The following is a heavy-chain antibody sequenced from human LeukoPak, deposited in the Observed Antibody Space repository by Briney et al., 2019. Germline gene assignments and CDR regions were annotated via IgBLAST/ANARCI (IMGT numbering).Heavy chain of an antibody. CDR1: GYTFTGYY. J-gene: IGHJ4*02. CDR2: INPNSGGT. Sequence: SVKVSCKASGYTFTGYYMHWVRQAPGQGLEWMGWINPNSGGTNYAQKFQGWVTMTRDTSISTAYMELSRLRSDDTAVYYCARGYCGGDCYSDYWGQGTLVTVSS. D-gene: IGHD2-21*02. V-gene: IGHV1-2*04. CDR3: ARGYCGGDCYSDY.